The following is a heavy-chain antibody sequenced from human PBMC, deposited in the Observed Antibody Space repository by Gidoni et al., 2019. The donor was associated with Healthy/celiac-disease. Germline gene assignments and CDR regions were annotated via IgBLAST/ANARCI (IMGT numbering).Heavy chain of an antibody. CDR2: ISYDGSNK. V-gene: IGHV3-30-3*01. CDR3: ARGLRSGVYYYYYDGMDV. J-gene: IGHJ6*02. CDR1: GFTFRCYA. Sequence: QVQLVESGGGVVQPGRSLRLSCAAPGFTFRCYAMHWVRQAPGKWLEWVAVISYDGSNKYYADSVKGRFTISRDNAKNTLYLQMNSLRAEDTAVYYCARGLRSGVYYYYYDGMDVWGQGTTVTVSS. D-gene: IGHD4-17*01.